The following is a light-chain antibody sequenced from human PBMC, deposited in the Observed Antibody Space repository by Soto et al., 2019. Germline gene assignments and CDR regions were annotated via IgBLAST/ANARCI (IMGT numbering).Light chain of an antibody. J-gene: IGKJ5*01. CDR2: DTS. V-gene: IGKV3-11*01. CDR3: QQRHNWPIT. Sequence: EIVLTQSPATLSLSPGERATLSCRTSQTIRGLLNWYQQRPGQAPRLLIYDTSNRATDIPARFSGSGSGTDFILTISSLDPEHFGVYFCQQRHNWPITFGQGTRLDIK. CDR1: QTIRGL.